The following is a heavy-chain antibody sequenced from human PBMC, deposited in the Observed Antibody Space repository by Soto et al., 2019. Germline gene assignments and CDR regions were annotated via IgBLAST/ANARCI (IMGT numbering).Heavy chain of an antibody. D-gene: IGHD5-12*01. V-gene: IGHV1-3*01. CDR1: GYTFTSYA. Sequence: ASVKVSCKASGYTFTSYAMHWVRQAPGQRLEWMGWINAGNGNTKYSQKFQGRVTITRDTSASTAYMELSSLRSEDTAVYYCARSLDIVATFPDYWGQGTLVTVSS. CDR2: INAGNGNT. CDR3: ARSLDIVATFPDY. J-gene: IGHJ4*02.